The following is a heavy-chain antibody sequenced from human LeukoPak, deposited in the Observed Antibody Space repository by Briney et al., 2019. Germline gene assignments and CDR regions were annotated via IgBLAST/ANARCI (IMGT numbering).Heavy chain of an antibody. J-gene: IGHJ4*02. V-gene: IGHV4-34*01. D-gene: IGHD3-3*01. Sequence: SETLSLTCAVYGGSFSDYYWSWVRQSPGKGLEWIGEINHSGSTNYNPSLKSRVTISVDTSKNQFSLKLSSVTAADTAVYYCARDKGSIFGMVILYYFDYWGQGTLVTVSS. CDR2: INHSGST. CDR3: ARDKGSIFGMVILYYFDY. CDR1: GGSFSDYY.